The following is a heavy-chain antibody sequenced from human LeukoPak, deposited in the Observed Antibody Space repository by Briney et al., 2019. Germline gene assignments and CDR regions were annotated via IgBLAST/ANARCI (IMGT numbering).Heavy chain of an antibody. J-gene: IGHJ6*03. CDR3: AKDSTNEAATGDYYYYMDV. V-gene: IGHV1-69*13. D-gene: IGHD2-2*01. Sequence: ASVKVSCKASGYTFTSYAMHWVRQAPGQRLEWMGGIIPIFGTANYAQKFQGRVTITADESTSTAYMELSSLRSEDTAVYYCAKDSTNEAATGDYYYYMDVWGKGTTGTVSS. CDR2: IIPIFGTA. CDR1: GYTFTSYA.